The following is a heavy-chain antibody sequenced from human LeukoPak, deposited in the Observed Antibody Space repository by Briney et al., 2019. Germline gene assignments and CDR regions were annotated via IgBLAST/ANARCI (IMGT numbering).Heavy chain of an antibody. CDR3: ARVTPRITMVRGVIRQYFQH. CDR2: INHSGST. D-gene: IGHD3-10*01. Sequence: PSETLSLTCAVYGGSFSGYYWSWIRLPPGKGLEWIGEINHSGSTNYNPSLKSRVTISVDTSKNQFSLKLSSVTAADAAVYYCARVTPRITMVRGVIRQYFQHWGQGTLVTVSS. V-gene: IGHV4-34*01. J-gene: IGHJ1*01. CDR1: GGSFSGYY.